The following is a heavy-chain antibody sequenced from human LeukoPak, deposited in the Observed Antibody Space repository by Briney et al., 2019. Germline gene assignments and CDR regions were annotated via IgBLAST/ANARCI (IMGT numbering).Heavy chain of an antibody. CDR3: AREGGDSMIQGVIAD. V-gene: IGHV3-53*01. CDR1: GFTVSSNY. D-gene: IGHD3-10*01. CDR2: IYAGVAT. Sequence: GGSLRLSCSASGFTVSSNYMSWVRQAPGKRLEWVSVIYAGVATAYADSVKGRFIISRDNSKTTLYLQMNSLRAEDTALYYCAREGGDSMIQGVIADWGQGTLVTVSS. J-gene: IGHJ4*02.